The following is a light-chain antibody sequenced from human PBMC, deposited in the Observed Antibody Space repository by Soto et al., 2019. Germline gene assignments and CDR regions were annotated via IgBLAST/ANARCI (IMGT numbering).Light chain of an antibody. Sequence: DIQMTQSPSSLSASVGDRVTITCRSSQTISEYLSWYQQKPGKAPKLLIYAASNLQSGVPSRFSGAASGTDFTLTISSLQPEDFETYYCQQSFSNPRTFGQGTKLEIK. J-gene: IGKJ2*01. CDR1: QTISEY. CDR3: QQSFSNPRT. V-gene: IGKV1-39*01. CDR2: AAS.